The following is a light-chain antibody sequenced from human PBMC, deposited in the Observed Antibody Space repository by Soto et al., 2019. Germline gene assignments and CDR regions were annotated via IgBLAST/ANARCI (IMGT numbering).Light chain of an antibody. CDR3: QQSYNTPIT. V-gene: IGKV1-39*01. Sequence: DIQMTQPPSSLSASVGDRVTITCRASQSISSYLNWYQQKPGKAPNLLIVAASSLQSGVPSRFSGSGSGTDFTLTISSLQPEDFATYYCQQSYNTPITFGQGTRLEIK. J-gene: IGKJ5*01. CDR2: AAS. CDR1: QSISSY.